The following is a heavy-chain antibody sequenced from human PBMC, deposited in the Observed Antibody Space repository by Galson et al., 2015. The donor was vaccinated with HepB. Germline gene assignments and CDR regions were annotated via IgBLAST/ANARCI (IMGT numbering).Heavy chain of an antibody. CDR3: ARALYYYDSSGYYYEAFDY. V-gene: IGHV5-51*03. CDR1: GYSFTSYW. CDR2: IYPGDSDT. Sequence: QSGAEVKKPGESLKISCKGSGYSFTSYWIGWVRQMPGKGLEWMGIIYPGDSDTRYSPSFQGQVTISADKSISTAYLQWSSLKASDTAMYYCARALYYYDSSGYYYEAFDYWGQGTLVTVSS. D-gene: IGHD3-22*01. J-gene: IGHJ4*02.